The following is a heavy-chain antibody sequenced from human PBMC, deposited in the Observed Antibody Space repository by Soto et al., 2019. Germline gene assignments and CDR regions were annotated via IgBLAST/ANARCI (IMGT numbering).Heavy chain of an antibody. D-gene: IGHD3-22*01. CDR3: ASYDSSGRFDY. J-gene: IGHJ4*02. CDR2: IYYSGST. V-gene: IGHV4-59*01. CDR1: GGSISSYY. Sequence: SETLSLTCTVSGGSISSYYWSWVRQPPAKGLEWIGYIYYSGSTHYSPSLNSRVTISVDTSKNQFSLKLSSVTAADTAVYYCASYDSSGRFDYWGQGTLVTVYS.